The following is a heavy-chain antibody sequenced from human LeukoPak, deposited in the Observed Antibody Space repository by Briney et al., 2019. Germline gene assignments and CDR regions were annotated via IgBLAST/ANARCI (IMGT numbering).Heavy chain of an antibody. D-gene: IGHD5-24*01. CDR1: GYTFTGYY. J-gene: IGHJ4*02. CDR2: INPNSGGT. Sequence: GASVKVSCKASGYTFTGYYMHWVRQAPGQGLEWMGWINPNSGGTSYAQKFQGRVTMTRDTSISTAYMELSRLRSDDTAVYYCARGDGYGFSYYFDYWGQGTLVTVSS. CDR3: ARGDGYGFSYYFDY. V-gene: IGHV1-2*02.